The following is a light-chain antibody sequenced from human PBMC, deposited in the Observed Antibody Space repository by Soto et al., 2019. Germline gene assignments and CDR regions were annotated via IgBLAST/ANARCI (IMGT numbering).Light chain of an antibody. CDR2: DVS. Sequence: QSALTQPASVSGSPGQSITISCTGTSNDVGGYNYVSWYQQHPGKAPQLIIYDVSDRPSRISSRFSGSKSANTASLTISGLQAEDEALYYCSSYTSTTTVRFVFGTGTKLTVL. V-gene: IGLV2-14*01. CDR3: SSYTSTTTVRFV. J-gene: IGLJ1*01. CDR1: SNDVGGYNY.